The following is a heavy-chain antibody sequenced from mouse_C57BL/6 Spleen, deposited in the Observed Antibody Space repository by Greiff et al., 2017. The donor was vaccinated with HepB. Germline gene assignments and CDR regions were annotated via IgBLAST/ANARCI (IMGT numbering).Heavy chain of an antibody. D-gene: IGHD2-2*01. Sequence: EVKLQESGPGLVKPSQSLSLTCSVTGYSITSGYYWNWIRQFPGNKLEWMGYISYDGSNNYNPSLKNRISITRDTSKNQFFLKLNSVTTEDTATYYCARDQGPSTMVTTDYFDVWGTGTTVTVSS. V-gene: IGHV3-6*01. CDR3: ARDQGPSTMVTTDYFDV. CDR1: GYSITSGYY. J-gene: IGHJ1*03. CDR2: ISYDGSN.